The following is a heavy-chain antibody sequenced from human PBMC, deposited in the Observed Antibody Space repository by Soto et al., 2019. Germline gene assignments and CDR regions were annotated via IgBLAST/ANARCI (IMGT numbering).Heavy chain of an antibody. CDR3: ARDNGFEESDV. CDR2: ISAYDGNT. D-gene: IGHD3-10*01. V-gene: IGHV1-18*01. J-gene: IGHJ6*02. CDR1: GYSFTSYG. Sequence: QVQLVQSGAEVKKPGASVKVSCKASGYSFTSYGISWVRQAPGQGLEWMGWISAYDGNTNYAQKLQGRVTMTTDTSTSTVYMELRSLRADDTAVYYCARDNGFEESDVWGQGTTVTVSS.